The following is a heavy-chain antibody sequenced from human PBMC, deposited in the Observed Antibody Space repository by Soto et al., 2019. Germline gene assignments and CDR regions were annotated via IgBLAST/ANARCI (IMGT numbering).Heavy chain of an antibody. V-gene: IGHV1-69*01. J-gene: IGHJ6*02. Sequence: QVQLVQSGAEVKKPGCSVKVSCKTSGVSFNNNGIGWVRQAPVQGLEWRGGVSPPFRSSNYARKFQGRISTTADASTGTVNMALSSLTSEDTAQYYCATVVYYGAGSYTPYGMDVWGQGTTVTVSS. D-gene: IGHD3-10*01. CDR2: VSPPFRSS. CDR1: GVSFNNNG. CDR3: ATVVYYGAGSYTPYGMDV.